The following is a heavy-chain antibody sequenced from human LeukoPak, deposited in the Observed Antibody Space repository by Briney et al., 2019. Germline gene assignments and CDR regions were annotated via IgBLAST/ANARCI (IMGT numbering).Heavy chain of an antibody. CDR1: GGSISSSSYY. CDR2: INHSGST. D-gene: IGHD6-13*01. CDR3: ARPGQQPDAFDI. V-gene: IGHV4-39*07. J-gene: IGHJ3*02. Sequence: SETLSLTCTVSGGSISSSSYYWGWIRQPPGKGLEWIGEINHSGSTNYNPSLKSRVTISVDTSKNQFSLKLSSVTAADTAVYYCARPGQQPDAFDIWGQGTMVTVSS.